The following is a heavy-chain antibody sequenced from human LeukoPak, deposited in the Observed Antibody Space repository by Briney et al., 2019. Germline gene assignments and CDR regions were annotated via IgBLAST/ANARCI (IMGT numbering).Heavy chain of an antibody. CDR3: ARDRLGPAASRDMDV. Sequence: AGGSLRLSCAASGFTFSSYSMNWVRQAPGKGLEWVSSISSSSSYIYYADSVKGRFTISRDNAKNSLYLQMNSLRAEDTAVYYCARDRLGPAASRDMDVWGKGTTVTVSS. V-gene: IGHV3-21*01. J-gene: IGHJ6*03. CDR1: GFTFSSYS. CDR2: ISSSSSYI. D-gene: IGHD2-2*01.